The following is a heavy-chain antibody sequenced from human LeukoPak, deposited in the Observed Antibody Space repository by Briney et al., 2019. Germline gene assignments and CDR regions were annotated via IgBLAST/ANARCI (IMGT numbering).Heavy chain of an antibody. J-gene: IGHJ4*02. V-gene: IGHV3-23*01. D-gene: IGHD6-13*01. CDR3: AKRRIAAAGKNDFDY. CDR1: GFTFSSYA. CDR2: ISGSGSLT. Sequence: GGSLRLSCAASGFTFSSYAVSWVRQAPGKGLEWVSPISGSGSLTYYADSVKGRFTISRDNSKNTVYLQMNSLRAEDTAVYYCAKRRIAAAGKNDFDYWGQGTLVTVSS.